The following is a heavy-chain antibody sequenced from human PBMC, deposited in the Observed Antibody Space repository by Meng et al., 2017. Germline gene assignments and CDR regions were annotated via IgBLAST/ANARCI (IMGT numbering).Heavy chain of an antibody. Sequence: GESLKISCKGSGYSFTSYWIGWVRQMPGKGLEWMGIIYPGDSDTRYSPSFQAQVNISADKYISTAYLQWSSLKASDTAMYYCARRCGDNSAGAFDIWGQGTMVTVSS. CDR3: ARRCGDNSAGAFDI. D-gene: IGHD4-23*01. J-gene: IGHJ3*02. CDR1: GYSFTSYW. CDR2: IYPGDSDT. V-gene: IGHV5-51*01.